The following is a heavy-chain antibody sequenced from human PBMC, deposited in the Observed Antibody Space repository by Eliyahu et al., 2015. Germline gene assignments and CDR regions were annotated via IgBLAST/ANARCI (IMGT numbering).Heavy chain of an antibody. V-gene: IGHV3-20*01. Sequence: EVQLVESGGGVVRPGGSLRLSCAASGFTXDXYGMSWVRQAPGKGLEWVSGINWNGGSTGYADSVKGRFTISRDNAKNSLYLQMNSLRAEDTALYHCARDIYDSSGYSNWFDPWGQGTLVTVSS. CDR2: INWNGGST. CDR3: ARDIYDSSGYSNWFDP. CDR1: GFTXDXYG. J-gene: IGHJ5*02. D-gene: IGHD3-22*01.